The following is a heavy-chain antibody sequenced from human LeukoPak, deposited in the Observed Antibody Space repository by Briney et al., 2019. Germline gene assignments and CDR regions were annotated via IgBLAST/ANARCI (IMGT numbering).Heavy chain of an antibody. CDR2: IYPRDSYT. CDR3: ATADSSAYREHDGFDL. CDR1: GYSFTSFW. V-gene: IGHV5-51*01. Sequence: GESLKISCKGSGYSFTSFWIGWVRQMPGKGLEWMGIIYPRDSYTRYSPSFQGQVTISADKSISTAYLQWSSLKASDTDMYYCATADSSAYREHDGFDLWGQGTMVTVSS. D-gene: IGHD3-22*01. J-gene: IGHJ3*01.